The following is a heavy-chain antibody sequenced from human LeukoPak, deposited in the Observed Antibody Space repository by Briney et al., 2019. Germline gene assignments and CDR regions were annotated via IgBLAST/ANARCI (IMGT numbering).Heavy chain of an antibody. CDR3: ARDLTRRWLQSHAP. CDR1: GYTFTSYG. D-gene: IGHD5-24*01. J-gene: IGHJ4*02. Sequence: EASVKVSCKASGYTFTSYGISWVRQAPGQGLEWMGWISAYNGNTNYAQKLQGRVTMTTDTSTSTAYMELRSLRSDDTAVYYCARDLTRRWLQSHAPWGQGTLVTVSS. V-gene: IGHV1-18*01. CDR2: ISAYNGNT.